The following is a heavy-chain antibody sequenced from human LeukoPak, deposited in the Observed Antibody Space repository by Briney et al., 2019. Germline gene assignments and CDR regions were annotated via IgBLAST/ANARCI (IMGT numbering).Heavy chain of an antibody. CDR2: ISASDGNT. V-gene: IGHV3-23*01. CDR1: GFTFSSYA. J-gene: IGHJ4*02. Sequence: GGSLRLSCAASGFTFSSYAMSWVRQAPGKGLEWVSTISASDGNTYYADSVKGRFTVSRDNSKNTLFLQMNSLRAEDTAVYYCAKDGGLWVSAHWGDSWGRGTLVTVSS. D-gene: IGHD7-27*01. CDR3: AKDGGLWVSAHWGDS.